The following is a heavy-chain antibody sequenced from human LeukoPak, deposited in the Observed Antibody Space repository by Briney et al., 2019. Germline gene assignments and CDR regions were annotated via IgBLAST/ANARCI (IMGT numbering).Heavy chain of an antibody. CDR2: ISSSSSYI. D-gene: IGHD2-2*02. V-gene: IGHV3-21*01. CDR1: GFTISNLW. Sequence: GGSLRLSCAASGFTISNLWMTWVRQAPGKGLEWVSSISSSSSYIYYADSVKGRFTISRDNAKNSLYLQMNSLRAEDTAVYYCARRYCSSTSCYSVDYWGQGTLVTVSS. J-gene: IGHJ4*02. CDR3: ARRYCSSTSCYSVDY.